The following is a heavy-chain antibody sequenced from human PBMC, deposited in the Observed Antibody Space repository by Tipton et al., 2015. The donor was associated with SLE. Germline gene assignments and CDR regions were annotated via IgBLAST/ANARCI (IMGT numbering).Heavy chain of an antibody. CDR3: ARLEDPFGIFGVPKGWFDP. J-gene: IGHJ5*02. CDR1: GGSISTYF. D-gene: IGHD3-3*01. Sequence: LRLSCTVSGGSISTYFWSWIRQPPGKGLEWIGYIYYSGSTNYNPSLKSRVTMSVDTSKNQFSLRLTSVTAADTAVYYCARLEDPFGIFGVPKGWFDPWGQGTRVTVSS. CDR2: IYYSGST. V-gene: IGHV4-59*01.